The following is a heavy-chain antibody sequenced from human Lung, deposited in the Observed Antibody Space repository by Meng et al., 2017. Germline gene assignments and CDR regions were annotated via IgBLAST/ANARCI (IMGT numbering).Heavy chain of an antibody. D-gene: IGHD4-11*01. V-gene: IGHV4-34*01. CDR1: GGSFSAYY. CDR3: ARGPTTMAHDFDY. Sequence: QVQLQQWGAGLLKPSETLSFPCVVSGGSFSAYYWSWIRQPPGKGLEWIGEINHSGSTNYNPSLESRATISVDTSQNNLSLKLSSVTAADSAVYYCARGPTTMAHDFDYWGQGTLVTVSS. CDR2: INHSGST. J-gene: IGHJ4*02.